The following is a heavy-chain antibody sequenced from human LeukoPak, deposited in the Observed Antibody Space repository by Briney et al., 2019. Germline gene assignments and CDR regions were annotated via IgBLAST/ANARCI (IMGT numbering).Heavy chain of an antibody. J-gene: IGHJ4*02. D-gene: IGHD4-23*01. CDR3: ARGGGDYGGYYFDY. Sequence: SETLSLTCAVYGGSFSGYYWSWIRQPPGKGLEWIGEINHSGNTNYNPSLKSRVTISVDTSKNQFSLELSSVTAADTAVYYCARGGGDYGGYYFDYWGQGTLVPVSS. V-gene: IGHV4-34*01. CDR1: GGSFSGYY. CDR2: INHSGNT.